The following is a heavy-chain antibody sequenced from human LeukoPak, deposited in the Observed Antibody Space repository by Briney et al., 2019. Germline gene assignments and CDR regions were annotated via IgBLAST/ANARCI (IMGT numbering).Heavy chain of an antibody. J-gene: IGHJ5*02. D-gene: IGHD5-24*01. CDR1: GYTFTNYY. CDR3: ARDEATGWFDP. Sequence: ASVKVSCKASGYTFTNYYMHWVRQAPGQGLEWMGILNPSSGSTAYAQKFQGRVTMTRDTSTSTVYLELSSLRSEDTAVYYCARDEATGWFDPWGQGTLVIVFS. V-gene: IGHV1-46*01. CDR2: LNPSSGST.